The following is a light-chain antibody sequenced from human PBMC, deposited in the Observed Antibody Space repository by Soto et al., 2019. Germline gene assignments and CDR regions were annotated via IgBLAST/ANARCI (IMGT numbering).Light chain of an antibody. Sequence: DIVMTQSPDALAVSLGDRATINCKSSQSVLYSSNNKNYLGWYQQKAGQPPKLLIYWAATRESGVPDRFSGSGSGTDFTLTISSLQAEDVAVYYCHQYLTTPLTFGGGTKVDIK. J-gene: IGKJ4*01. CDR3: HQYLTTPLT. V-gene: IGKV4-1*01. CDR1: QSVLYSSNNKNY. CDR2: WAA.